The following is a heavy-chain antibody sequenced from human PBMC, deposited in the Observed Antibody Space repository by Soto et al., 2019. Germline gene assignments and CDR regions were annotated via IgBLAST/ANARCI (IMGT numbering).Heavy chain of an antibody. CDR3: ATICGGDCYPEQNDY. CDR2: ISYDGSNK. Sequence: HPGGSLRLSCAASGFTFSSYGMHWVRQAPGKGLEWVAVISYDGSNKYYADSVKGRFTISRDNSKNTLYLQMNSLRAEDTAVYYCATICGGDCYPEQNDYWGQGTLVTVSS. CDR1: GFTFSSYG. J-gene: IGHJ4*02. V-gene: IGHV3-30*03. D-gene: IGHD2-21*02.